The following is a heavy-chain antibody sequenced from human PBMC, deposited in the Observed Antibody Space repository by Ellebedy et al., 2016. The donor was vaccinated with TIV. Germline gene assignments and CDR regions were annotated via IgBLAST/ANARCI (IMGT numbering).Heavy chain of an antibody. V-gene: IGHV3-7*01. D-gene: IGHD5-12*01. CDR2: MNPDGSDN. CDR1: GFTFSNYW. Sequence: GESLKISCAASGFTFSNYWMSWIRQAPGKGLEWVANMNPDGSDNYYVDSVKGRFTCSRDNAKNSLYLQMNSLRADDTALYYCASAARGSGAYESFWGQGTLVTVSS. CDR3: ASAARGSGAYESF. J-gene: IGHJ4*02.